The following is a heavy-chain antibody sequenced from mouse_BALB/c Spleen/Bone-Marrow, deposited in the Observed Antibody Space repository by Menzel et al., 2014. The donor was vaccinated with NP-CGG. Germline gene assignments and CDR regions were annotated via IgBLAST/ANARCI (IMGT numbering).Heavy chain of an antibody. J-gene: IGHJ4*01. Sequence: EVKLVESGGGLAQPGGSLKLSCATSGFTFSDYYMFWVRQTPDKRLEWVAYISSGDGSTYYPDTVKGRFTISRDNAKNTLYLQMSRLKSEDTAMYYCARESYGYAMDYWGQGTSVTVSS. CDR3: ARESYGYAMDY. D-gene: IGHD1-1*01. V-gene: IGHV5-12*02. CDR2: ISSGDGST. CDR1: GFTFSDYY.